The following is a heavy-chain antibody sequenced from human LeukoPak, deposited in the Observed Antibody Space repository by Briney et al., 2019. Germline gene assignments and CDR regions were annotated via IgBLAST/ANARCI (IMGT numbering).Heavy chain of an antibody. CDR3: AKVLNYYAPFDY. J-gene: IGHJ4*02. CDR1: GFTFSSYA. D-gene: IGHD3-10*01. Sequence: GGSLRLSCTASGFTFSSYAMNWVRQAPGRGLEWVSAVSGGGSTYYADPVKGRFTISRDNSRNTLYLEMNSLRADDTAVYYCAKVLNYYAPFDYWGQGTLVTVSS. V-gene: IGHV3-23*01. CDR2: VSGGGST.